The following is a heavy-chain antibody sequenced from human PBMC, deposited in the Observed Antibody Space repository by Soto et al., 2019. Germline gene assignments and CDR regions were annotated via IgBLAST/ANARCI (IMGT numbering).Heavy chain of an antibody. CDR1: GFNFRNYA. D-gene: IGHD5-18*01. CDR2: VTGSGGTT. J-gene: IGHJ4*02. CDR3: AKDTRGYSYGYYFDY. Sequence: GGSLRLSCAASGFNFRNYAMSWVRQAPGTGLEWVSTVTGSGGTTYYADSVRGRITVSRDNSKNTVHLQVDSLRADDTAVYYCAKDTRGYSYGYYFDYWGQGTLVTVSS. V-gene: IGHV3-23*01.